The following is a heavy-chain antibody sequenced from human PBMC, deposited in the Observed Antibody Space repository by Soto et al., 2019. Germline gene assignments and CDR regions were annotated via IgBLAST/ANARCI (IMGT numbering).Heavy chain of an antibody. CDR1: GFTFSSYG. Sequence: GGSLRLSCAASGFTFSSYGMHWVRQAPGKGLEWVAVIWYDGSNKYYADSVKGRFTISRDNSKNTLYLQMNSLRAEDTAVYYCARDIHPRGYCSGGSCYPPDEYYGMDVWGQGTTVTVSS. J-gene: IGHJ6*02. CDR2: IWYDGSNK. D-gene: IGHD2-15*01. V-gene: IGHV3-33*01. CDR3: ARDIHPRGYCSGGSCYPPDEYYGMDV.